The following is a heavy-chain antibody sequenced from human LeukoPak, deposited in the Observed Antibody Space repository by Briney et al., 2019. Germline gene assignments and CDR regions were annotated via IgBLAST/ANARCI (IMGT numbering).Heavy chain of an antibody. CDR2: VNHSGST. CDR1: GGSFGGYF. D-gene: IGHD3-22*01. J-gene: IGHJ4*02. V-gene: IGHV4-34*01. Sequence: PSETLSLTCSAYGGSFGGYFWSWIRQPPGEGLEWIGEVNHSGSTNYNPSLKSRVTISVDTSRTQFSLNLRSVTAADTAVYYCARGRPLAYYGTGGYYFFDYWGQGILVTVSP. CDR3: ARGRPLAYYGTGGYYFFDY.